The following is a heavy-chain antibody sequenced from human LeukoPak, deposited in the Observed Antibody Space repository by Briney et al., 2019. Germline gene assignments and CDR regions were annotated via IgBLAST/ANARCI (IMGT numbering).Heavy chain of an antibody. J-gene: IGHJ4*02. Sequence: ASVKVSCKASGYTLTGYYMHWVRQAPGQGLEWMGWINPNSGGTNYAQKFQGRVTMTRDTSISTAYMELSRLRSDDTAVYYCARAHIAARLPFDYWGQGTLVTVSS. V-gene: IGHV1-2*02. CDR3: ARAHIAARLPFDY. CDR2: INPNSGGT. D-gene: IGHD6-6*01. CDR1: GYTLTGYY.